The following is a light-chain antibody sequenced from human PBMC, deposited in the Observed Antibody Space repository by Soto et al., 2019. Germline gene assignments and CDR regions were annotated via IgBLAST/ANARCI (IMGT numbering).Light chain of an antibody. J-gene: IGKJ2*01. CDR2: GTS. Sequence: EIGLTQSPGTLSLSPGERATLSCRTSQTVSSTSLAWYQQKRGQAPRLLIHGTSNRATGIPDRFSGSGSRTDFTLIISRLEPEEFAVYHCQLYGSSPLYSFTQGTELEIK. CDR1: QTVSSTS. V-gene: IGKV3-20*01. CDR3: QLYGSSPLYS.